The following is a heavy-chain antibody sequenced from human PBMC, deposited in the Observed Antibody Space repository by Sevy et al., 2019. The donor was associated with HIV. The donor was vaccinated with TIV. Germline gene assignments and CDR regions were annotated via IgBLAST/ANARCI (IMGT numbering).Heavy chain of an antibody. J-gene: IGHJ3*02. V-gene: IGHV3-30*04. CDR2: IAYDGSNK. Sequence: GGSLRLSCTASGFVFSSYAMHWVRQAPGKGLEWVAFIAYDGSNKNHADSVKGRFTLSRDNSKNTLYLQMNSLGAEDTAVYLFARPRFLEWLSSAAFDIWGQGTMVTVSS. CDR1: GFVFSSYA. D-gene: IGHD3-3*01. CDR3: ARPRFLEWLSSAAFDI.